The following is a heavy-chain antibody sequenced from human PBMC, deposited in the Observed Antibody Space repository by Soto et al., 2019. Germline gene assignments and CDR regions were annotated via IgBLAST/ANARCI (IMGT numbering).Heavy chain of an antibody. J-gene: IGHJ5*01. CDR2: INHSGRV. CDR1: GGSFSGHS. CDR3: STRAYDTNGYYRFDP. V-gene: IGHV4-34*01. Sequence: SETLSLTCAVYGGSFSGHSWTWIRQSPGKGLEWIGDINHSGRVNYSPSLKSRVTISLDTSKNQFSLTLSAVTAADTAMYYCSTRAYDTNGYYRFDPWGQGTLVTVSA. D-gene: IGHD3-22*01.